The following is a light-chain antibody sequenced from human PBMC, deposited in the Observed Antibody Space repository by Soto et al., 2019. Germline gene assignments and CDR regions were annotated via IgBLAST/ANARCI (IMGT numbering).Light chain of an antibody. V-gene: IGKV1-8*01. CDR3: HQYYSFPPWT. Sequence: AIQMTQSPASVSASPGDRVTITCRASESISGYLAWYQQKPGKAPELLIYSASTLQSGVPSRFSASGFGTDFTLAISGLESEDFATYYCHQYYSFPPWTFGQGTKVDIK. CDR2: SAS. J-gene: IGKJ1*01. CDR1: ESISGY.